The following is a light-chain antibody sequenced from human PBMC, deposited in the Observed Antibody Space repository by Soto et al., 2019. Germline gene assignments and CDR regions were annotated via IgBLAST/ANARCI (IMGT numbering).Light chain of an antibody. J-gene: IGKJ1*01. Sequence: EIVLTQSPATLSLSPGEGATLSCRTSQSVSSYLAWYQQKPGQAPRLLIYDASNRATGIPARFSGSGSGTDFTLIISSLEPEDFAVYYCQQRSNWPVTFGLGTKVEV. CDR1: QSVSSY. CDR2: DAS. V-gene: IGKV3-11*01. CDR3: QQRSNWPVT.